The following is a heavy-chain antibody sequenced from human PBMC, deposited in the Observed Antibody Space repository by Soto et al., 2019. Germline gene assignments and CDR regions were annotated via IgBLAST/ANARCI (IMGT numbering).Heavy chain of an antibody. J-gene: IGHJ6*02. CDR2: IDWDDDK. V-gene: IGHV2-70*01. D-gene: IGHD6-13*01. CDR3: ARIRSSSWYGDYYYGLDV. Sequence: SGPTLVNPTQKLTLTCTFSGFSLSTSGMCLSWIRQPPVRSLDWLALIDWDDDKYYSTSLKTRLTISKDTSKNQVVLTMTNMDPVDTATYYCARIRSSSWYGDYYYGLDVWGQGTTVTVSS. CDR1: GFSLSTSGMC.